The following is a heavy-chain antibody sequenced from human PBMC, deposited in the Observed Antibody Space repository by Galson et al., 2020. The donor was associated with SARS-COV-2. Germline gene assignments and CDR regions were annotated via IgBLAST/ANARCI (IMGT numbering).Heavy chain of an antibody. CDR3: LSYSSTRQNH. D-gene: IGHD2-2*01. CDR1: GFIFSDYA. CDR2: ISSNGGTS. Sequence: GGSLRLSCSASGFIFSDYAMPWVRPAPGKGLEYVSAISSNGGTSFYADSVNGRFTMSRDNSKNMFYLQMTALRLEDTAFYYCLSYSSTRQNHWGQGTLVTVSS. V-gene: IGHV3-64D*06. J-gene: IGHJ5*02.